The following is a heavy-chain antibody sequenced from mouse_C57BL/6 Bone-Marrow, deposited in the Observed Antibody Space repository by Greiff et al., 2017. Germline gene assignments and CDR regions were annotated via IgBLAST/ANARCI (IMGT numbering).Heavy chain of an antibody. V-gene: IGHV1-53*01. CDR2: INPSNGGT. CDR1: GYTFTSYW. Sequence: QVQLQQPGTDLVKPGASVKLSCKASGYTFTSYWMHWVKQRPGQGLEWIGNINPSNGGTNYNEKFKSKATLTVDKSSSTAYMQLSSLTSEDSAVYYCARWGSHYYGSSRDYWGQGTTLTVSS. J-gene: IGHJ2*01. D-gene: IGHD1-1*01. CDR3: ARWGSHYYGSSRDY.